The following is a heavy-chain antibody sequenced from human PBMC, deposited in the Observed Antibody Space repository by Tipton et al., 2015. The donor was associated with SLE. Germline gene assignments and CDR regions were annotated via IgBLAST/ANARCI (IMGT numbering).Heavy chain of an antibody. V-gene: IGHV4-59*12. CDR1: GGSISSYY. Sequence: TLSLTCTVSGGSISSYYWSWIRQPPGKGLEWIGYIYYSGSTNYNPPLKSRVTISVDTSKNQFSLKLSSVTAADTAVYYCARRRAISAVDVWGQGTTVTVSS. J-gene: IGHJ6*02. CDR3: ARRRAISAVDV. D-gene: IGHD3-3*02. CDR2: IYYSGST.